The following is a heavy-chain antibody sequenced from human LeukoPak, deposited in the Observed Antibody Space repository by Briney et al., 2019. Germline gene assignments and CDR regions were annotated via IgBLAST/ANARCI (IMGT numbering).Heavy chain of an antibody. J-gene: IGHJ1*01. D-gene: IGHD6-13*01. Sequence: PGGTLRLSCAASGFTFSSYWMHWVRQAPGKGLEWVANIKQDGNEKYYVDSVKGRFTISRDNARNSLYLQMNSLRAEDTAVYYCASYSSSWQWGEYFQYWGQGTLVTVSS. V-gene: IGHV3-7*01. CDR3: ASYSSSWQWGEYFQY. CDR2: IKQDGNEK. CDR1: GFTFSSYW.